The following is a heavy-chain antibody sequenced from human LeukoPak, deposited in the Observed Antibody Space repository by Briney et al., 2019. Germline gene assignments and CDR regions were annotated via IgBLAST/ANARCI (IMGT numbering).Heavy chain of an antibody. V-gene: IGHV3-53*01. CDR1: GFTFSGNS. D-gene: IGHD3-9*01. CDR2: IYNAGNT. CDR3: VSHSNTLTSYSFDY. Sequence: GGSPRLSCAASGFTFSGNSMSWVRQAPGKGLEGVSIIYNAGNTLYPDSVKGRFTISRDNSKNTLSLQMNSLRAEDTAVYYCVSHSNTLTSYSFDYWGEGTLVTVSS. J-gene: IGHJ4*02.